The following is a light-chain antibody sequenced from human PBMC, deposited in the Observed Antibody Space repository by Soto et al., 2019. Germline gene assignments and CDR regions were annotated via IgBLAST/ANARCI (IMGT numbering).Light chain of an antibody. CDR3: QQYNNWPRT. Sequence: IVMTHAPATLWVSPGERAALSFRASHSVSSNLAWYQQKPGQAPRLLIYGTSSRATGIPVRFSGSGSGTDFSLTISSLQSEDFAVYYCQQYNNWPRTFGQGTQVDIK. J-gene: IGKJ1*01. CDR1: HSVSSN. V-gene: IGKV3-15*01. CDR2: GTS.